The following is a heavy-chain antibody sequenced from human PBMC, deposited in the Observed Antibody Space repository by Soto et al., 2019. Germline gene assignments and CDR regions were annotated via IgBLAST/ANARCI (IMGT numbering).Heavy chain of an antibody. J-gene: IGHJ5*02. Sequence: SETLSLTCSVSGDSVSSDRYFWTWIRQPPGKGLEWTAYISYTGDTNYNPSLKSRVTISVDTSRNQFSLTLTSVTAADTAVYFCARIVVGATVDLWGQGSLVTVS. V-gene: IGHV4-61*01. CDR1: GDSVSSDRYF. CDR2: ISYTGDT. CDR3: ARIVVGATVDL. D-gene: IGHD1-26*01.